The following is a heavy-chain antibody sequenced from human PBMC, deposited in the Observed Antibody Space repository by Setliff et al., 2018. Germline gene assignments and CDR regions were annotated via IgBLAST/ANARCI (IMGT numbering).Heavy chain of an antibody. CDR3: ARGKVLYDYVWGGYRYEDYYYGMDV. V-gene: IGHV4-34*01. J-gene: IGHJ6*02. Sequence: PSETLSLTCAVYGGSFSGYYWSWIRQPPGKGLEWIGEINHSGSTNYNPSLKSRVTISVDTSKNQFSLKLSSVTAADTAVYYCARGKVLYDYVWGGYRYEDYYYGMDVWGQGTTVTVSS. D-gene: IGHD3-16*02. CDR1: GGSFSGYY. CDR2: INHSGST.